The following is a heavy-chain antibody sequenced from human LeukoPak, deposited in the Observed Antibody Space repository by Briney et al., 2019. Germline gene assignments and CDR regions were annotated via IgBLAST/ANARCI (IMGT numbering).Heavy chain of an antibody. CDR1: GGSISSGYY. CDR3: ARESPTSSSSWDWFDP. CDR2: IYHSGST. J-gene: IGHJ5*02. D-gene: IGHD6-13*01. Sequence: SETLSLTCTVSGGSISSGYYWGWIRQPPGKGLEWIGSIYHSGSTYYNPSLKSRVTISVDTSKNQFSLKLSSLTAADTAVYYCARESPTSSSSWDWFDPWGQGTLVTVSS. V-gene: IGHV4-38-2*02.